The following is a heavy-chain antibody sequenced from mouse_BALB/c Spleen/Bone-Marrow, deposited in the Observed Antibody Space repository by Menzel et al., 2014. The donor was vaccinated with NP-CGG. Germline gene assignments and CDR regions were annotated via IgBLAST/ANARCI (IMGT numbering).Heavy chain of an antibody. D-gene: IGHD1-1*01. V-gene: IGHV2-9*02. CDR3: ARGLRLRDYFDY. J-gene: IGHJ2*01. Sequence: VKLMESGPGLVAPSQSLSITCTVSEFSLTTYGVHWVRQPPGKGLEWLGVIWAGGITNYNSALISRLSISKDNSKSQVFLKMNSLQTDDTAMYYCARGLRLRDYFDYWGQGTTLTVSS. CDR1: EFSLTTYG. CDR2: IWAGGIT.